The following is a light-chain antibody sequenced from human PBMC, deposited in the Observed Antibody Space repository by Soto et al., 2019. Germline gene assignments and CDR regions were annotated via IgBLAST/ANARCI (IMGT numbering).Light chain of an antibody. CDR3: QQYYDLPYT. Sequence: DIQMTQSPSSLSASVGDRVTIPCQASQGISNYLNWYQQKPGKAPKLLIHDASNLETGVPSRFSVSGSGTDFTFSTSSQQPEDVATYYCQQYYDLPYTFGQGTKLEIK. J-gene: IGKJ2*01. CDR2: DAS. V-gene: IGKV1-33*01. CDR1: QGISNY.